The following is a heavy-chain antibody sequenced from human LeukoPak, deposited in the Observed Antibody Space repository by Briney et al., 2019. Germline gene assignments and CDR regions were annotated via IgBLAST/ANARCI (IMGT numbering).Heavy chain of an antibody. CDR3: AREIDIVGAFDI. CDR2: INHSGST. V-gene: IGHV4-34*01. D-gene: IGHD3-16*02. Sequence: PSETLSLTCVVYGGSFSDYYWSWVRQPPGKGLEWIGEINHSGSTNYNPSLKSRVTMSVDTSKNQFSLKLSSVTAADTAVYYCAREIDIVGAFDIWGQGTMVTVSS. CDR1: GGSFSDYY. J-gene: IGHJ3*02.